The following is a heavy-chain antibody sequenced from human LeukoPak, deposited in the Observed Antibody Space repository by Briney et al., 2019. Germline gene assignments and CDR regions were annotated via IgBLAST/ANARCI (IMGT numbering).Heavy chain of an antibody. CDR2: IYYSGST. V-gene: IGHV4-59*11. CDR1: GGSISSHY. CDR3: ARMDV. J-gene: IGHJ6*04. Sequence: SETLSLTCTVSGGSISSHYWSWIRQPPGKGLEWIGYIYYSGSTNYNPSLKSRVTISVDTSKNQFSLKLSSVTAADTAVYYCARMDVWAKGPRSPSPQ.